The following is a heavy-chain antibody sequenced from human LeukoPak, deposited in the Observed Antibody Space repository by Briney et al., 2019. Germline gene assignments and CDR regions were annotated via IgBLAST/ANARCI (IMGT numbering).Heavy chain of an antibody. Sequence: GGSLRLSCAASGFTFSSYGMHWVRQAPGKGLEWVSYISSSGSTIYYADSVKGRFTISRDNAKNSLYLQMNSLRAEDTAVYYCARERRELRYFDWLSHPLFDYWGQGTLVTVSS. CDR1: GFTFSSYG. V-gene: IGHV3-48*04. CDR2: ISSSGSTI. J-gene: IGHJ4*02. D-gene: IGHD3-9*01. CDR3: ARERRELRYFDWLSHPLFDY.